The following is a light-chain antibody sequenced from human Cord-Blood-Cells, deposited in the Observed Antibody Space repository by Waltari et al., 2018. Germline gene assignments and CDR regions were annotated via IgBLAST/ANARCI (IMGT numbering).Light chain of an antibody. CDR2: GAS. CDR3: QQYNNWPWT. Sequence: EIVMTQSPATLSVSPGERATLSCRASQSVSSNLAWYQQKPGQAPRLRIYGASTRATGIPARCSGSWSGTEFTLTISSLQSEDFAVYYCQQYNNWPWTFGQGTKVEIK. J-gene: IGKJ1*01. CDR1: QSVSSN. V-gene: IGKV3-15*01.